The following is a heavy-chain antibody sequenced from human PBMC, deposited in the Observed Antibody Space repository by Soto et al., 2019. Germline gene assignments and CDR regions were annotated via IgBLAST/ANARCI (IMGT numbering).Heavy chain of an antibody. CDR1: GFTFSDYA. D-gene: IGHD6-19*01. Sequence: VQLVESGGGVVQPGRSLRLSCAASGFTFSDYAMHWVRQAPGKGLEWVAVVSHDGRNTHYADSVKGRFTISRDSSKNTVSLEMLSLRAEETAVYYCAKGGRQWLVTSDFNYWGQGALVTVSS. CDR3: AKGGRQWLVTSDFNY. CDR2: VSHDGRNT. V-gene: IGHV3-30*18. J-gene: IGHJ4*02.